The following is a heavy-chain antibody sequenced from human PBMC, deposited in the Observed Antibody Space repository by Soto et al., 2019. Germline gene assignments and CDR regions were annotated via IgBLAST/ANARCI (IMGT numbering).Heavy chain of an antibody. CDR1: GGSFSGYY. J-gene: IGHJ6*02. CDR3: ARKYLPYYGSGSPYGMDV. Sequence: ETLSLTCGVYGGSFSGYYWSWSRQPPGKGLEWIGEVNHSGSTNYNPSLKSRVTISVDTSKNQFSLKLSSVAAADTALSYCARKYLPYYGSGSPYGMDVWGQGTTVT. CDR2: VNHSGST. V-gene: IGHV4-34*01. D-gene: IGHD3-10*01.